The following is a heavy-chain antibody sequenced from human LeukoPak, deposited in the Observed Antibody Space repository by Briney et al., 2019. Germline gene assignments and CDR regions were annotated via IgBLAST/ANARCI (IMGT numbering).Heavy chain of an antibody. Sequence: SETLSLTCNVSGGSISFYYWSWIRQPAGKGLEWVGRISASGSTNYNLSLKSRVTMSVDTSKNQFSLSVGSVTAADTAVYYCARDSQGSGRPFDSWGRGTLVTVSS. CDR2: ISASGST. J-gene: IGHJ4*02. D-gene: IGHD6-19*01. V-gene: IGHV4-4*07. CDR3: ARDSQGSGRPFDS. CDR1: GGSISFYY.